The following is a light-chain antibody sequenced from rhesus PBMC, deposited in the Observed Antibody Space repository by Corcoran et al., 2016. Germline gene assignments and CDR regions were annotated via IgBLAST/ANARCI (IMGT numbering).Light chain of an antibody. CDR3: QQYNSLPLT. CDR2: YTS. V-gene: IGKV1-32*05. CDR1: QGIRNY. Sequence: DIQMTQSPSSLSASVGDRVTIACRASQGIRNYLNWYRQKPGKAPELLIYYTSRLESGVPSRFSGSGSGTEFTLTIRSLQTEDFATYFSQQYNSLPLTFGGGTKVEI. J-gene: IGKJ4*01.